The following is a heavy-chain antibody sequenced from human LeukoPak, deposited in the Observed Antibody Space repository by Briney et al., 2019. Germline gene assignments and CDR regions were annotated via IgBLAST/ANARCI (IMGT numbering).Heavy chain of an antibody. CDR3: ALMVGSAGRDI. CDR2: INHSGST. D-gene: IGHD3-10*02. V-gene: IGHV4-34*01. J-gene: IGHJ3*02. CDR1: GGSFSGYY. Sequence: SETLSLTCAVYGGSFSGYYWSWIRQPPGKGLEWIGEINHSGSTNYNPSLKSRVTISVDTSKNQFSLKLSSVTAADTAVYYCALMVGSAGRDIWGQGAMVTVSS.